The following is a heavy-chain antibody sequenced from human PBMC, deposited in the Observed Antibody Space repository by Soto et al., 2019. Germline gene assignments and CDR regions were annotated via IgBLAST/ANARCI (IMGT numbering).Heavy chain of an antibody. CDR3: ARDSRPISGAFDI. CDR1: GYTFAGYY. Sequence: GVSVEVSCKASGYTFAGYYMHWVRQAPGQGLEWMGWINPDSGGTNYAQKFQGWVTMTRDTSISTAYMELSRLRSDDTAVYYCARDSRPISGAFDIWGQGTMVTVSS. CDR2: INPDSGGT. D-gene: IGHD1-26*01. V-gene: IGHV1-2*04. J-gene: IGHJ3*02.